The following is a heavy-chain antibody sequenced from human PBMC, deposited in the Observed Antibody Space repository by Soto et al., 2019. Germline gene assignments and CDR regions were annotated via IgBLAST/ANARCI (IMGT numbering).Heavy chain of an antibody. D-gene: IGHD6-19*01. V-gene: IGHV3-9*01. Sequence: LGGSLRLSCAASGFTFDDYAMHWVRQAPGKGLEWVSGISWNSGSIGYADSVKGRFAISRDNAKDSLYLQMNSLRAEDTALYYCAKTTKYSSGWYGVNYYYGMDVWGQGTTVTVS. CDR3: AKTTKYSSGWYGVNYYYGMDV. J-gene: IGHJ6*02. CDR1: GFTFDDYA. CDR2: ISWNSGSI.